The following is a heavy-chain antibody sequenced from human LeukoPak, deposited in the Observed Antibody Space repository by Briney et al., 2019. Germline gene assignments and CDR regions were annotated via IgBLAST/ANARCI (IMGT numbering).Heavy chain of an antibody. CDR1: GFTFSSYS. CDR3: AKGARGYYYYGMDV. CDR2: ISSSSSYI. J-gene: IGHJ6*02. V-gene: IGHV3-21*01. Sequence: GGSLRLSCAASGFTFSSYSMNWVRQAPGKGLEWVSSISSSSSYIYYADSVKGRFTTSRDNAKNSLYLQMNSLRAEDTAVYYCAKGARGYYYYGMDVWGQGTTVTVSS.